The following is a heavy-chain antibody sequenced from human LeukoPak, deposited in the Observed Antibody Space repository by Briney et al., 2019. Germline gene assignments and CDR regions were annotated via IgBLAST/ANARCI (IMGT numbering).Heavy chain of an antibody. CDR1: GGSFSGYY. Sequence: SKTLSLTCAVYGGSFSGYYWSWIRQPPGKGLEWIGEINHSGSTNYNPSLKSRVTISVDTSKNQFSLNLKSVTAADTAVYYCARGGYYGSGNDFRFDPWGQGTLVTVSS. CDR2: INHSGST. V-gene: IGHV4-34*01. D-gene: IGHD3-10*01. J-gene: IGHJ5*02. CDR3: ARGGYYGSGNDFRFDP.